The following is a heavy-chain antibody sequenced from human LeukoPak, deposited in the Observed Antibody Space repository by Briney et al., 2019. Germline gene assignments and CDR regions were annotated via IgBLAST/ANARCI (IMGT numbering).Heavy chain of an antibody. CDR2: ISYDGSNE. Sequence: GGSLRLSCAVSGFTFSSYGMYWVRQAPGKGLEWVAVISYDGSNEYYGDSVKGRFTISRDNSKNTLYLQMNSLRAEDTAVYYCAELGITMIGGVWGKGTTVTISS. D-gene: IGHD3-10*02. CDR3: AELGITMIGGV. J-gene: IGHJ6*04. V-gene: IGHV3-30*18. CDR1: GFTFSSYG.